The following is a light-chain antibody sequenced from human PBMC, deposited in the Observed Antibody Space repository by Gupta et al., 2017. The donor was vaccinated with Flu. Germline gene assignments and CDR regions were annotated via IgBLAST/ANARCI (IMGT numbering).Light chain of an antibody. CDR3: SSYTSGRTLFV. J-gene: IGLJ1*01. V-gene: IGLV2-14*01. CDR1: SSDVGGHNY. CDR2: EVT. Sequence: QSALTQPASVSGSPGQSLTISCTGTSSDVGGHNYVSWYQHHPGKAPKLMIYEVTDRPSGVSDRFSGSKSGNTASLTISGLQAEDEADYYCSSYTSGRTLFVFGTGTTVTVL.